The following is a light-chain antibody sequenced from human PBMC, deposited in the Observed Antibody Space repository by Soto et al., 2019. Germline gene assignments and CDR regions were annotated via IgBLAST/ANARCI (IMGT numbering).Light chain of an antibody. CDR2: AAS. J-gene: IGKJ1*01. CDR1: QSISSY. V-gene: IGKV1-39*01. Sequence: DIQMTQSPSHLSASVGDRVTITCQASQSISSYLNWDQQKPGKAPKLLIYAASSLQSGVPSRFSGSGSGTDFTLTISSLQPEDFATYYCQQSYSTPRTFGQGTKVDIK. CDR3: QQSYSTPRT.